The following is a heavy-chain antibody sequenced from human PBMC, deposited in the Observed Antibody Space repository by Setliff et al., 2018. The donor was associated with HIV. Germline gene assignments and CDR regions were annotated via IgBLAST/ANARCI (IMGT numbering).Heavy chain of an antibody. V-gene: IGHV4-39*07. CDR2: ISHSGST. Sequence: PSETLSLTCTVSGGSISSGTYYWGWIRQPPGKGLEWIGSISHSGSTYYNPSLKSRVTISVDTSKNQFSLNLSSVTAADTAVYYCRRYSNYGLDYWGQGTLVTVSS. D-gene: IGHD4-4*01. J-gene: IGHJ4*02. CDR3: RRYSNYGLDY. CDR1: GGSISSGTYY.